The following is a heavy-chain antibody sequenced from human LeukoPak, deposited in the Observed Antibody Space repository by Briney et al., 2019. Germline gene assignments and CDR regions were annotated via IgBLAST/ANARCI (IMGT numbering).Heavy chain of an antibody. CDR1: GGSISSSNW. CDR2: IYHSGST. V-gene: IGHV4-4*02. Sequence: PSETLSLTCAVSGGSISSSNWWSWVRQPPGKGLEWIGEIYHSGSTNYNPSLKSRVTMSVDTSKNQFSLKLSSVTAADTAVYYCARGVVPHSYYYYYYMDVWGKGTTVTVSS. J-gene: IGHJ6*03. D-gene: IGHD3-3*01. CDR3: ARGVVPHSYYYYYYMDV.